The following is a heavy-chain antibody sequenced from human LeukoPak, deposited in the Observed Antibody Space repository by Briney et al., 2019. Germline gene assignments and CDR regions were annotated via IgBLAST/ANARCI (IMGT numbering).Heavy chain of an antibody. CDR2: YNGNT. J-gene: IGHJ4*02. Sequence: YNGNTNYAQKLQGRVTMTTDTSTSTAYMELRSLRSDDTAVYYCARSPPIVVVAAAADFSFDYWGQGTLVTVSS. D-gene: IGHD2-15*01. CDR3: ARSPPIVVVAAAADFSFDY. V-gene: IGHV1-18*01.